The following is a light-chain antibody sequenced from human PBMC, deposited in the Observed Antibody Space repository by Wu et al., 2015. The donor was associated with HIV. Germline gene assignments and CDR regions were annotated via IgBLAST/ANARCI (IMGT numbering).Light chain of an antibody. CDR2: DAS. CDR3: QQRSNWPGLA. CDR1: QSVSSSY. Sequence: EIVLTQSPGTLSLSPGERATLSCRASQSVSSSYLAWYQQKPGQAPRLLIYDASNRATGIPARFSGSGSGTDFTLTISSLEPEDFAVYYCQQRSNWPGLAFGGGTKVEIK. J-gene: IGKJ4*01. V-gene: IGKV3D-20*02.